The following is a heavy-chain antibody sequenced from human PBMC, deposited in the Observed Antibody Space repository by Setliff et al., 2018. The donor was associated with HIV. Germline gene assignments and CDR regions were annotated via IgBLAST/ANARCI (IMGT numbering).Heavy chain of an antibody. CDR3: ARDQKGYSYGYFDS. CDR1: GDSISGYY. J-gene: IGHJ4*02. V-gene: IGHV4-4*07. CDR2: MHTSGNT. Sequence: SETLSLTCTSSGDSISGYYWSWIRQPAGKGLEWIGRMHTSGNTNYNPSLKSRVTMSVDTSKNQFSLRLSSVTAADTAAYYCARDQKGYSYGYFDSWGQGTLVTVSS. D-gene: IGHD5-18*01.